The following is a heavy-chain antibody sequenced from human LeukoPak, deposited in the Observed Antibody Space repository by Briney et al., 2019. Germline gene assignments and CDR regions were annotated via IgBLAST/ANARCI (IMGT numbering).Heavy chain of an antibody. V-gene: IGHV3-21*01. Sequence: PGGSLRLSCAASGSTFSSYSMNWVRQAPGKGLEWVSSISSSSSYIYYADSVKGRFTISRDNAKNSLYLQMNSLRAEDTAVYYCAREKYCSGGSCSIFDYWGQGTLVTVSS. D-gene: IGHD2-15*01. CDR1: GSTFSSYS. CDR2: ISSSSSYI. CDR3: AREKYCSGGSCSIFDY. J-gene: IGHJ4*02.